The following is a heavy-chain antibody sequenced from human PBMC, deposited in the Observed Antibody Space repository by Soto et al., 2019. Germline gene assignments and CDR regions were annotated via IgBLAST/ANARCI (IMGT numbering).Heavy chain of an antibody. CDR2: INNDASEK. J-gene: IGHJ4*02. V-gene: IGHV3-7*03. CDR1: GFTFSPYW. Sequence: EVQLVESGGDLVQPGGSLRLSCVASGFTFSPYWMSWVRQAPGRGLQWVATINNDASEKYYADSVKGRFTISRDNARDSLYLQLTSLRAEDTAIYYCARGSNQDYWGQGTLVAVSS. D-gene: IGHD2-8*01. CDR3: ARGSNQDY.